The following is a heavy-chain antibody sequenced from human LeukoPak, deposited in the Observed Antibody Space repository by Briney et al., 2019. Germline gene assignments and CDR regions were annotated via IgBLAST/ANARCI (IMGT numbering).Heavy chain of an antibody. Sequence: PGRSLRLSCAASGFTFRNYGMHWVRQAPGTGLEWVAVIWYDGSDKYYAQSVKGRFTISRDNSKNTLYLQMNSLRAEDTAVYYCARRAGYYDSSGYHLGNYFDYWGQGTLVTVSS. CDR3: ARRAGYYDSSGYHLGNYFDY. J-gene: IGHJ4*02. V-gene: IGHV3-33*01. CDR2: IWYDGSDK. CDR1: GFTFRNYG. D-gene: IGHD3-22*01.